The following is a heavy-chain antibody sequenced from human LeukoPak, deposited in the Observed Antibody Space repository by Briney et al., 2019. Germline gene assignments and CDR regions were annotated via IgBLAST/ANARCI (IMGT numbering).Heavy chain of an antibody. J-gene: IGHJ4*02. D-gene: IGHD3-10*01. CDR3: AKDARAYGSGPLDY. CDR1: GFTFSKYV. Sequence: PRGSLRLSCAASGFTFSKYVMRWVRQAPGKGLEWVSAISTGGGSTYYAASVKGRFTISRDNSKNTLYLQMNSLRAEDTAVYYCAKDARAYGSGPLDYWGQGTLVTVSS. V-gene: IGHV3-23*01. CDR2: ISTGGGST.